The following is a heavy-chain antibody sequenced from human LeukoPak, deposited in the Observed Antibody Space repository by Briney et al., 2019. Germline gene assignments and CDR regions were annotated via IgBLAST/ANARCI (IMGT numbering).Heavy chain of an antibody. Sequence: GGSLRLSCAASGFTFDDYAMHWVRQAPGKGLEWVSGISWNSGSIGYADSVKGRFTISRDNAKNSLYLQMNSLRAEDTAVYYWGRGNTFDVFDIGGKGKMVTVFS. CDR3: GRGNTFDVFDI. CDR2: ISWNSGSI. J-gene: IGHJ3*02. V-gene: IGHV3-9*01. D-gene: IGHD2-2*02. CDR1: GFTFDDYA.